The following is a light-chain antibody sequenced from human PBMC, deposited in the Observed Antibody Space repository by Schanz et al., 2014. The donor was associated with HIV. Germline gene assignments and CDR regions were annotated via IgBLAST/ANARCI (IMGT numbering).Light chain of an antibody. CDR2: AAS. Sequence: IQMTQSPSSVSASVGDRVTITCRASQGISSYLAWYQQTPGKAPKLLIYAASTLQSGVPSRFSGSGSGTDFTLTISCLQSEDFATYYCQQYYSYPYTFGQGTKLEIK. J-gene: IGKJ2*01. CDR3: QQYYSYPYT. V-gene: IGKV1-8*01. CDR1: QGISSY.